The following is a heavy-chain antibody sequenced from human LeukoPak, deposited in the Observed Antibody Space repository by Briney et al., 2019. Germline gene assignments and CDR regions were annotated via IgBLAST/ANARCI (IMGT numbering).Heavy chain of an antibody. CDR1: GGSISSYY. J-gene: IGHJ4*02. Sequence: SSETLSLTCTVSGGSISSYYWSWIWQPPGKGLEWIGYIYYSGSTNYNPSLKSRVTISVDTSKNQFSLKLSSVTAADTAVYYCARETGGYFDYWGQGTLVTVSS. CDR3: ARETGGYFDY. D-gene: IGHD1-14*01. V-gene: IGHV4-59*01. CDR2: IYYSGST.